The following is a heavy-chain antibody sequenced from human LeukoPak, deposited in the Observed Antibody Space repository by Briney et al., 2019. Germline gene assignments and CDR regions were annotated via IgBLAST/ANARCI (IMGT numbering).Heavy chain of an antibody. Sequence: GGSLRLSCAASGFKYDDHAMHWVRQAPGKGLEWVSGITWNSGRIGYADSVKGRFTISRDNAKNSLYLQVNSLREEDTALYYCAKDRTAYSCGSIDHWGQGTLVTVSS. V-gene: IGHV3-9*01. CDR1: GFKYDDHA. CDR2: ITWNSGRI. CDR3: AKDRTAYSCGSIDH. J-gene: IGHJ4*02. D-gene: IGHD5-18*01.